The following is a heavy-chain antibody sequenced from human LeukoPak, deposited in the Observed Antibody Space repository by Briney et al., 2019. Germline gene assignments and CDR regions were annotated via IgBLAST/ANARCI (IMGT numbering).Heavy chain of an antibody. CDR1: GYTFTSYD. D-gene: IGHD6-13*01. CDR2: MNPNSGNT. J-gene: IGHJ4*02. V-gene: IGHV1-8*01. Sequence: GASVKVSYKASGYTFTSYDINWVRQATGQGLEWMGWMNPNSGNTGYAQKFQGRVTMTRNTSISTAYMELSSLRSEDTAVYYCARGRAAAGTFPYYWGQGTLVTVSS. CDR3: ARGRAAAGTFPYY.